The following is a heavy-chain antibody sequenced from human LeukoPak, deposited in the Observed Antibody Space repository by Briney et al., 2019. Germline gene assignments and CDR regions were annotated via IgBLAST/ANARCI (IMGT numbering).Heavy chain of an antibody. V-gene: IGHV4-39*01. D-gene: IGHD4-17*01. CDR1: GGSISSSSYY. Sequence: SETLSLTCTVSGGSISSSSYYWGWIRQPPGKGLEWIGSIYYSGSTYYNPSLKSRVTISVDTSKNQFSLKLSSVTAADTAVYYCARVKNEGDYGPTPSYYYGMDVWGQGTTVTVSS. CDR2: IYYSGST. J-gene: IGHJ6*02. CDR3: ARVKNEGDYGPTPSYYYGMDV.